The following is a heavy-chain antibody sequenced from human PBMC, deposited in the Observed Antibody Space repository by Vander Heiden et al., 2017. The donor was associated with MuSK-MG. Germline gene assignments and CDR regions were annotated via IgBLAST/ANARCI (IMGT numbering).Heavy chain of an antibody. Sequence: QVQLQESGPGLVKPSGTRSPTCAVSGGSISSSYWWTWVRQPPEKGLEWIGEISHTGSTNYNPSLKSRVTISVDKSTNQFSLKVSSVTAADTAVYYCARGGAVRFDPWGQGTLVTVSS. D-gene: IGHD6-19*01. CDR3: ARGGAVRFDP. CDR1: GGSISSSYW. V-gene: IGHV4-4*02. CDR2: ISHTGST. J-gene: IGHJ5*02.